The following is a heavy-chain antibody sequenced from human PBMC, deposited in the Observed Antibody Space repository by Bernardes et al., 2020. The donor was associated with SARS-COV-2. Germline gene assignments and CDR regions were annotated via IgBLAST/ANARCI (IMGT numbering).Heavy chain of an antibody. V-gene: IGHV3-48*02. Sequence: GGSLRLSCAASGFTFSSYSMNWVRQAPGKGLEWVSYISSSSSTIYYADSVKGRFTISRDNAKNSLYLQMNSLRDEDTAVYYCAREKWGLPHYYYYGMDVWGQGTTVTVSS. CDR1: GFTFSSYS. CDR2: ISSSSSTI. CDR3: AREKWGLPHYYYYGMDV. J-gene: IGHJ6*02. D-gene: IGHD1-26*01.